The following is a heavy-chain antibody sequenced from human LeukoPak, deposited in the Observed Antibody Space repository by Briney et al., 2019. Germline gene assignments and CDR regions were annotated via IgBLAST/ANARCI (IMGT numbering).Heavy chain of an antibody. Sequence: SETLSLTCTVSGASISSSSYYWGWIRQPPGKGLEWIGSIYYSGSTYYNPSLKSRVTISMDPSKNQFSLKLRSVTAADTAVYYCTSPYSDYWGQGTLVTVSS. CDR1: GASISSSSYY. CDR3: TSPYSDY. V-gene: IGHV4-39*01. J-gene: IGHJ4*02. CDR2: IYYSGST.